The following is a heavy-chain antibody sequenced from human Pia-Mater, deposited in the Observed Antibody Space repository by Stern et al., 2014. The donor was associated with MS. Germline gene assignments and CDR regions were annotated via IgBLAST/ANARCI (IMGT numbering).Heavy chain of an antibody. CDR1: GGSISSSNW. Sequence: VQLVESGPGLVKPSGTLSLTCAVSGGSISSSNWGSWVRQPPGKGLEWIGEIYHSGSTNYNPSLKGRVTISVDKSKTQFSLKLSSVTAADTAVYYCASFTVTYAFDIWGQGTMVTVSS. V-gene: IGHV4-4*02. CDR3: ASFTVTYAFDI. CDR2: IYHSGST. J-gene: IGHJ3*02. D-gene: IGHD4-17*01.